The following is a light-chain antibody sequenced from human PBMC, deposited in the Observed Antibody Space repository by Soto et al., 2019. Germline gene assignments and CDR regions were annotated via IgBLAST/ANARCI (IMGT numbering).Light chain of an antibody. J-gene: IGKJ3*01. Sequence: DIVMTQSPDSLAVSLGERATINCKSSQSILYSSNSKNYLAWYQQKPGQPPKLLIYCASTRESGVPDRFSGSGAGTDFTLTISSLQAEDVAVYYCQQYYSTPFTFGRGTKVDIK. CDR2: CAS. V-gene: IGKV4-1*01. CDR3: QQYYSTPFT. CDR1: QSILYSSNSKNY.